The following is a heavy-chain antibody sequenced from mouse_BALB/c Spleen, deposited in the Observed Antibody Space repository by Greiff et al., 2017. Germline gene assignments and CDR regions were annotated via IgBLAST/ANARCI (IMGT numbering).Heavy chain of an antibody. J-gene: IGHJ4*01. V-gene: IGHV5-12-2*01. CDR3: ARHRYDEYYYAMDH. Sequence: EVQVVESGGGLVQPGGSLKLSCAASGFTFSSYTMSWVRQTPEKRLEWVAYISNGGGSTYYPDTVKGRFTISRDNAKNTLYLQMSSLKSEDTAMYYCARHRYDEYYYAMDHWGQGTSVTVSS. D-gene: IGHD2-14*01. CDR2: ISNGGGST. CDR1: GFTFSSYT.